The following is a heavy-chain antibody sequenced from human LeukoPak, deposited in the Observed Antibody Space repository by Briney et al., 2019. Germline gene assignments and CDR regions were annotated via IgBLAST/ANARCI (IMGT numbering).Heavy chain of an antibody. Sequence: GGSLSLSCAVSVLTFSVYGMQGVRGAPGKGLEWVEVIWNDGSNKYYAGSVKGRFTISRDNSKNTLYLQMNSLRAEDTAVYSCARASGPFDYWGQGTLVTVSS. CDR1: VLTFSVYG. CDR2: IWNDGSNK. V-gene: IGHV3-33*01. CDR3: ARASGPFDY. D-gene: IGHD3-10*01. J-gene: IGHJ4*02.